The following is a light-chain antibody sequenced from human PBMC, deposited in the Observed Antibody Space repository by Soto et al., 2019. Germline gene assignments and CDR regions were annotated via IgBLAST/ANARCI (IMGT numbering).Light chain of an antibody. CDR3: QQRSNWPPT. CDR2: GAS. Sequence: EIVLTQSPGTLSLSPGERATLSCRASQSVSSGYLAWYQQKPGQAPRLLIYGASSRATGIPDRFSGSGSGTDFTLTINRLEPEDFAVYYCQQRSNWPPTFGQGTRLEIK. J-gene: IGKJ5*01. CDR1: QSVSSGY. V-gene: IGKV3D-20*02.